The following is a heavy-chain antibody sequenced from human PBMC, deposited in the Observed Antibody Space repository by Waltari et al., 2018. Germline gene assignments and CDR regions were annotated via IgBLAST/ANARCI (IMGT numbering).Heavy chain of an antibody. J-gene: IGHJ4*02. CDR3: ARGRVASAGIDY. CDR1: GGSISSYY. CDR2: IYYSGST. V-gene: IGHV4-59*01. D-gene: IGHD6-13*01. Sequence: QVQLQESGPGLVKPSETLSLTCTVSGGSISSYYWSWIRQPPGKELEWIGYIYYSGSTNYNPALKRRVTISVDTSKNQFSLKLSSVTAADTAVYYWARGRVASAGIDYWGQGTLVTVSS.